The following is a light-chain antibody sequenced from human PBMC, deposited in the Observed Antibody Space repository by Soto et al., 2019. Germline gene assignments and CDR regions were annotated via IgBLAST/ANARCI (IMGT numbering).Light chain of an antibody. CDR3: QQYNYFWA. CDR1: QTISSW. V-gene: IGKV1-5*01. CDR2: DAS. J-gene: IGKJ1*01. Sequence: IQMTQSPSTLSASVGGRLTITCRASQTISSWLAWYQQKPGKAPQLLIYDASNLESGVPSRFSGGGSGTEFSLTISSLQPEEFATYYCQQYNYFWAFGQGTKVDIK.